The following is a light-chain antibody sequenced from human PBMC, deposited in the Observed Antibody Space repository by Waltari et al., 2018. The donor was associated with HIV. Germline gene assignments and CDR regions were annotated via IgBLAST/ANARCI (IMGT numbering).Light chain of an antibody. V-gene: IGLV2-14*03. CDR2: EVE. CDR3: ASFTEDFTVV. CDR1: ASDFGFNNF. J-gene: IGLJ2*01. Sequence: SVVTQPASVSGFPGQSVTISCTGSASDFGFNNFVSWYEEHPGKIPTVILFEVESRASGVGDRFSGSRSGNTASLTISCLRTEDEATYHCASFTEDFTVVFGGGTK.